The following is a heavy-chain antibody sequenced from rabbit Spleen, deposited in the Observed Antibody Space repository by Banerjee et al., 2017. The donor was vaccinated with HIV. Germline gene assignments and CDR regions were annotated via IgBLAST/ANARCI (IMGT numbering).Heavy chain of an antibody. D-gene: IGHD1-1*01. Sequence: LVESGGDLVKPGASLTLTCTASGFSFSYSDYMCWVRQPPGKGPEWIACIGAGVSYTTYYATWAKGRFTISKTSSTTVTLQMTSLTAADTATYFCARDLTNVIGWNFGLWGPGTLVTVS. CDR1: GFSFSYSDY. CDR3: ARDLTNVIGWNFGL. CDR2: IGAGVSYTT. J-gene: IGHJ4*01. V-gene: IGHV1S40*01.